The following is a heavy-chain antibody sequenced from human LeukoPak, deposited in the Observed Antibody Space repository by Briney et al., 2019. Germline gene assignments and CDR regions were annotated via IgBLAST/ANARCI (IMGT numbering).Heavy chain of an antibody. V-gene: IGHV1-69*05. CDR2: IIPIFGTA. CDR3: ARDLPRRTYCGGDCYGY. Sequence: SVKVSCKASGGTFSSYAISWVRQAPGQGLEWMGGIIPIFGTANYAQKLQGRVTMTTDTSTSTAYMELRSLRSDDTAVYYCARDLPRRTYCGGDCYGYWGQGTLVTVSS. D-gene: IGHD2-21*01. J-gene: IGHJ4*02. CDR1: GGTFSSYA.